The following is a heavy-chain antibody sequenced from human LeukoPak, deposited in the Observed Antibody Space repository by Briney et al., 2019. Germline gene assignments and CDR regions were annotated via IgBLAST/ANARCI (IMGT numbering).Heavy chain of an antibody. CDR2: ISGSGGST. CDR1: GFTFSSYA. CDR3: AKDPTTVTAGWFDP. Sequence: QAGGYLRLSCAASGFTFSSYAMSWVRNAPGKGLEWVSAISGSGGSTYYADSVKGRFTISRDNSKNTLYLQMNSLRAEDTAVYYCAKDPTTVTAGWFDPWGQGTLVTVSS. D-gene: IGHD4-17*01. V-gene: IGHV3-23*01. J-gene: IGHJ5*02.